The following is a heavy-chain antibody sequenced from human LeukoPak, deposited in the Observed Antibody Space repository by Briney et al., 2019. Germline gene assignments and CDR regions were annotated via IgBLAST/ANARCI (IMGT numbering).Heavy chain of an antibody. V-gene: IGHV1-2*04. CDR1: GGVFTTYA. J-gene: IGHJ6*02. D-gene: IGHD4-17*01. Sequence: ASVKVSCKASGGVFTTYAVSWVRQAPGQGLEWMGWINTETGDTNYVQKFQGWVTMTRDTSSSTVYMELRRLRFDDTAVYYCGRDQYGDHGGAMDVWGQGTTVTVSS. CDR3: GRDQYGDHGGAMDV. CDR2: INTETGDT.